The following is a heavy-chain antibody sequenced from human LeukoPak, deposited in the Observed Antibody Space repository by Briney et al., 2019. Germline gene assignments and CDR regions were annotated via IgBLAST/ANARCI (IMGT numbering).Heavy chain of an antibody. CDR2: IWYDAINK. CDR1: GFTFSTYG. Sequence: GGSLRLSCAASGFTFSTYGMHWVRQAPGKGLEWVAVIWYDAINKYYADSVKGRFTISRDNSKNTLYLQMNSLRAEDTAVYYCAREPYYRAGSFYPIWGKGTMVTVFS. CDR3: AREPYYRAGSFYPI. V-gene: IGHV3-33*01. J-gene: IGHJ3*02. D-gene: IGHD3-10*01.